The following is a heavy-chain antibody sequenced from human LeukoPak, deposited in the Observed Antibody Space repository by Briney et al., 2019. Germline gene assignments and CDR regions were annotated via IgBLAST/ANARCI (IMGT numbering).Heavy chain of an antibody. D-gene: IGHD3-10*01. Sequence: PSETLSLTCVVYGGSFSGYSWSWIRHPPGKGLEWIGEINHSGSTNYNPSLKSRVTISVDTSKNQFSLKLSSVTAADTAVYYCASGGRITMVRGVYWGQGTLVTVSS. J-gene: IGHJ4*02. CDR1: GGSFSGYS. CDR2: INHSGST. CDR3: ASGGRITMVRGVY. V-gene: IGHV4-34*01.